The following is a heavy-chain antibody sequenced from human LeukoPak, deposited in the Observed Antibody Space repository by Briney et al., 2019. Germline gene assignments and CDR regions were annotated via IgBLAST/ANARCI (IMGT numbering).Heavy chain of an antibody. CDR1: GFTFSSYG. D-gene: IGHD1-26*01. V-gene: IGHV3-30*18. Sequence: GRSLRLSCAASGFTFSSYGMHWVRQAPGKGLEWVAVRFTISRDNSKNTLYVQVNSLRAEGTAVYYCAKERATEWELWRGYFDYWGQGTLVTVSS. CDR3: AKERATEWELWRGYFDY. J-gene: IGHJ4*02.